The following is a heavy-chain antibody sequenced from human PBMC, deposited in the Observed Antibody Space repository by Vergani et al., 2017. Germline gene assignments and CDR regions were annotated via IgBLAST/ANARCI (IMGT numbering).Heavy chain of an antibody. V-gene: IGHV1-46*01. D-gene: IGHD6-25*01. Sequence: QVQLVQSGAEVKKPGASVKVSCKASGYTFTSYYMHWVRQAPGQGLEWMGIINPSGGSTSYAQKFQGRVTMTRDTSTSTVYMELSSLRSEDTAVYYCAKSPRLAASPYYYYYMDVWGKGTTVTVSS. CDR3: AKSPRLAASPYYYYYMDV. CDR1: GYTFTSYY. CDR2: INPSGGST. J-gene: IGHJ6*03.